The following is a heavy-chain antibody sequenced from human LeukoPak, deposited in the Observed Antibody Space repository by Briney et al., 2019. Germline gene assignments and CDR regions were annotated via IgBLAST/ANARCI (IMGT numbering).Heavy chain of an antibody. D-gene: IGHD6-13*01. CDR2: MYYSGNT. CDR3: ARDRAAGIFDY. V-gene: IGHV4-59*11. J-gene: IGHJ4*02. Sequence: SETLSLTCTVSGASISGHYWSWIRQPPGKGLEWIGFMYYSGNTNYNPSLESRVTISVDTSKNQISLKVSSVTAADTAVYYCARDRAAGIFDYWGQGTPVTVSS. CDR1: GASISGHY.